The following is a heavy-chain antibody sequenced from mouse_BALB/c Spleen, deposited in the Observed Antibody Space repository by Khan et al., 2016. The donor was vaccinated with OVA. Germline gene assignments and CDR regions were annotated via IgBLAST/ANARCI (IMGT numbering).Heavy chain of an antibody. V-gene: IGHV2-9*02. J-gene: IGHJ3*01. D-gene: IGHD1-2*01. CDR2: IWAGGST. CDR3: ARDTAATPY. CDR1: GFSLTSYG. Sequence: QVRLQQSGPGLVAPSQSLSITCTVSGFSLTSYGVHWVRQPPGKGLEWLGIIWAGGSTTYNSALMSRLSISKDNSKSQVFLKMNSLQTDDTSMYYCARDTAATPYWGQGTLVTVSA.